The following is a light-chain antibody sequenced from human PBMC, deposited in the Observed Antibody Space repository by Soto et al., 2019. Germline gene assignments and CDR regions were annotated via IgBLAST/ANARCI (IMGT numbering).Light chain of an antibody. CDR3: QQLFDSPIT. J-gene: IGKJ5*01. CDR2: AAS. V-gene: IGKV1-9*01. CDR1: QVISTS. Sequence: DIRLTHSPAFLSPSLGESVTITCRASQVISTSLAWYQVKPGKAPKLLIYAASTLESGVPSRFSATVSGTEFSLTITSLQPEDFATYYCQQLFDSPITFGQGTRLEIK.